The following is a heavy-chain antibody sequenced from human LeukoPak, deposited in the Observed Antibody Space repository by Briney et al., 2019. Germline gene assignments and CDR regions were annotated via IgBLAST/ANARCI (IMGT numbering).Heavy chain of an antibody. Sequence: GRSLRLSCAASGFTFSSYGMHWVRQAPGKGLKWVAVISYDGSNKYYADSVKGRFTISRDNSKNTLYLQMNSLRAEDTAVYYCAKQEVYYDSSGYYYRHFQHWGQGTLVTVSS. V-gene: IGHV3-30*18. CDR3: AKQEVYYDSSGYYYRHFQH. D-gene: IGHD3-22*01. J-gene: IGHJ1*01. CDR1: GFTFSSYG. CDR2: ISYDGSNK.